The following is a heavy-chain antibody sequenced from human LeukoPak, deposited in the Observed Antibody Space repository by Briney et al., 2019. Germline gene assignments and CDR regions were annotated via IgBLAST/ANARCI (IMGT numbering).Heavy chain of an antibody. CDR3: ARDVRRGEYYDFWSGYYTGWFDP. D-gene: IGHD3-3*01. CDR2: IYYSGST. CDR1: GGSISSYY. Sequence: SETLSLTCTVSGGSISSYYWSWIRQPPGKGLERIGYIYYSGSTNYNPSLKSRVTISVDTSKNQFSLKLSSVTAADTAVYYCARDVRRGEYYDFWSGYYTGWFDPWGQGTLVTVSS. J-gene: IGHJ5*02. V-gene: IGHV4-59*01.